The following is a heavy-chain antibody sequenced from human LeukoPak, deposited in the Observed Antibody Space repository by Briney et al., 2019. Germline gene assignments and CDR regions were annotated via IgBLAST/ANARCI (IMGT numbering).Heavy chain of an antibody. V-gene: IGHV3-11*01. Sequence: GGSLRLSCAASGFTFSDYYMSWIRQAPGKGLEWVSYISSSGSTIYYADSVKGRFTTSRDNAKNSLYLQMNSLRAEDTAVYYCAGGSGSYLIPHYYYYYGMDVWGQGTTVTVSS. D-gene: IGHD3-10*01. CDR2: ISSSGSTI. CDR1: GFTFSDYY. CDR3: AGGSGSYLIPHYYYYYGMDV. J-gene: IGHJ6*02.